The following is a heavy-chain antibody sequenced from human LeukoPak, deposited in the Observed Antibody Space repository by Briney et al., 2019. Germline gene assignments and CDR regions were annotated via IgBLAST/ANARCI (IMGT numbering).Heavy chain of an antibody. CDR1: GFTFTSFA. CDR2: ISSSSSYI. CDR3: ARMVGNWGQADY. Sequence: GGSLRLSCAASGFTFTSFAFSWVRQAPGKGLEWVSSISSSSSYIYYADSVKGRFTISRDNAKNSLYLQMNSLRAEDTAVYYCARMVGNWGQADYWGQGTLVTISS. J-gene: IGHJ4*02. D-gene: IGHD7-27*01. V-gene: IGHV3-21*01.